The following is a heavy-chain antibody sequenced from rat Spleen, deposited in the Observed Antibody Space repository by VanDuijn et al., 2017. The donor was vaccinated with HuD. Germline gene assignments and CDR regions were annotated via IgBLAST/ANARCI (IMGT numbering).Heavy chain of an antibody. CDR3: VRHGYTRYYFDY. V-gene: IGHV5S13*01. Sequence: EVQLVESGGGLVQPGRSLKVSCAASGFTFSNYGMSWVRQAPTKGLEWVASISNTGDTYYPDSVKGRFSVSRDNTKSTLYLQMNSLMSEDTASYYCVRHGYTRYYFDYWGQGVMVTVSS. CDR2: ISNTGDT. J-gene: IGHJ2*01. CDR1: GFTFSNYG. D-gene: IGHD1-9*01.